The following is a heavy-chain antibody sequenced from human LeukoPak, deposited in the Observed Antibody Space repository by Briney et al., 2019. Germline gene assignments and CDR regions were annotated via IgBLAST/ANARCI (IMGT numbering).Heavy chain of an antibody. V-gene: IGHV1-46*01. CDR3: AREGVGATYDY. Sequence: ASVKVSCKASGYTFTGYYMHWVRQAPGQGLEWMGIINPSGGSTSYAQKFQGRVTMTRDMSTSTVYMELSSLRSEDTAVYYCAREGVGATYDYWGQGTLVTVSS. J-gene: IGHJ4*02. CDR2: INPSGGST. CDR1: GYTFTGYY. D-gene: IGHD1-26*01.